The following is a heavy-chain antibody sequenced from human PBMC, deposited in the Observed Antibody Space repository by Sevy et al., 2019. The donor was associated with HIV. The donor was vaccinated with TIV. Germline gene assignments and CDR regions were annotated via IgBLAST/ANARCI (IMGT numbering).Heavy chain of an antibody. CDR1: GFTFSSYA. Sequence: GGSLRLSCAASGFTFSSYAMSWVHQAPGKGLEWVSAISGSGGSTYYADSVKGRFTISRDNSKNTLYLQMNSLRAEDTAVYYCARISVGTEDAFDIWGQGTMVTVSS. V-gene: IGHV3-23*01. CDR2: ISGSGGST. D-gene: IGHD1-26*01. CDR3: ARISVGTEDAFDI. J-gene: IGHJ3*02.